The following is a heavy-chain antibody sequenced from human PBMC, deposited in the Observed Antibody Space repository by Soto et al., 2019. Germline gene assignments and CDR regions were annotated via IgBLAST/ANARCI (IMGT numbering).Heavy chain of an antibody. CDR3: ARKGYGGRWSLDY. D-gene: IGHD2-15*01. Sequence: QVQLVESGGGVVQPGRSLRLSCAASGFTFSSYGMHWARQAPGEGLEWVAVISYDGNRKYYADSVKGRFTISRDFSKNTVDLHMNSLRVEDTAVYFCARKGYGGRWSLDYWGQEILVTVSS. V-gene: IGHV3-30*03. CDR1: GFTFSSYG. CDR2: ISYDGNRK. J-gene: IGHJ4*02.